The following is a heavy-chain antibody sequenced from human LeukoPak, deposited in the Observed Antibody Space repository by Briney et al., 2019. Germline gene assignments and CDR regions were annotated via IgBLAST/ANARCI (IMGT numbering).Heavy chain of an antibody. Sequence: PGGSLRLSCAASGFTFSNYALTWVRQAPGKGLEWVSNIKHDGSEKYYVDSVKGRFTISRDNAKSSLYLQMNNLRAEDTALYYCRTLYDSRGYQSDYWGQGTLVTVSS. CDR1: GFTFSNYA. V-gene: IGHV3-7*01. CDR3: RTLYDSRGYQSDY. J-gene: IGHJ4*02. D-gene: IGHD3-22*01. CDR2: IKHDGSEK.